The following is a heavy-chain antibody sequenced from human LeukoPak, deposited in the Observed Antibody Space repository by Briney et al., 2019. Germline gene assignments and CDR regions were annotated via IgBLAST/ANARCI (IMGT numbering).Heavy chain of an antibody. CDR3: ASWVGRDY. J-gene: IGHJ4*02. CDR2: IKQDGSEE. Sequence: GGSLRLSCAASGFSISTYWMTWVRQAPGKGLEWVAIIKQDGSEEYYVDSVKGRFTVSRDNAKNSLYLQMNSLRAEDTAVYYCASWVGRDYWGQGTLVTVSS. CDR1: GFSISTYW. D-gene: IGHD2-15*01. V-gene: IGHV3-7*01.